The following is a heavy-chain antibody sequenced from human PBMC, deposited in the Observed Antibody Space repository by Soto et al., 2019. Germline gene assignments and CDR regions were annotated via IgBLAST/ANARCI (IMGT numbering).Heavy chain of an antibody. D-gene: IGHD1-26*01. V-gene: IGHV1-24*01. CDR1: SYTLTELS. CDR3: ATDAWELLRIDI. J-gene: IGHJ3*02. CDR2: FDPEDGET. Sequence: SVKVSFRVSSYTLTELSMHWVREAPGKGLEWMGGFDPEDGETIYAQKFQGRVTMTEDTSTDTAYMELSSLRSEDTAVYYCATDAWELLRIDIWGQGTMVTVSS.